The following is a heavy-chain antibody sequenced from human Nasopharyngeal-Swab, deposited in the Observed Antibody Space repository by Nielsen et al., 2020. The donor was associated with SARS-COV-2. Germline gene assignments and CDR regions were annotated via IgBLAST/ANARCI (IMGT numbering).Heavy chain of an antibody. V-gene: IGHV3-7*03. CDR3: ARDRRMVRGVPTFDY. CDR2: IKQDGSEK. Sequence: WIRQPPGRGLEWVANIKQDGSEKYYVDSVEGRFTISRDNAKNSLYLQMNSLRAEDTAVYYCARDRRMVRGVPTFDYWGQGTLVTVSS. D-gene: IGHD3-10*01. J-gene: IGHJ4*02.